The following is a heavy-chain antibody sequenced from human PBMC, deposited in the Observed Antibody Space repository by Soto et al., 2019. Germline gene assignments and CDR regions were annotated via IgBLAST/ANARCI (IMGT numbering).Heavy chain of an antibody. CDR3: ASLITYYEFWSGSNLGVWFDP. CDR2: IYYSGST. Sequence: PSETLSLTCTVSGGSISSSSYYWGWIRQPPGKGLEWIGSIYYSGSTYYNPSLKSRVTISVDTSKNQFSLKLSSVTAADTAVYYCASLITYYEFWSGSNLGVWFDPWGQGTLVTVSS. J-gene: IGHJ5*02. CDR1: GGSISSSSYY. V-gene: IGHV4-39*01. D-gene: IGHD3-3*01.